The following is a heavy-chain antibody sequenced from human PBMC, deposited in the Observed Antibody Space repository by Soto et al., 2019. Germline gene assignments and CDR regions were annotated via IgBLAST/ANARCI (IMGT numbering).Heavy chain of an antibody. D-gene: IGHD3-10*01. Sequence: VQVVASGGGLVQPGRSLRLSCAVSGFRFEQYVMHWVRQAPGKGLECVSTVSPTGDTVAYADSVEGRFSVSRDHAKHSLYLQMNRLKGDDTAFYYCIKDAPNGSIDDWGQGTLVTVSS. CDR3: IKDAPNGSIDD. CDR2: VSPTGDTV. V-gene: IGHV3-9*01. J-gene: IGHJ4*02. CDR1: GFRFEQYV.